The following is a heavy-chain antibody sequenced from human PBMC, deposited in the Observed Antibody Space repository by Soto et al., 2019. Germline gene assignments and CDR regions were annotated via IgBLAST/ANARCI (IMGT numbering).Heavy chain of an antibody. CDR2: ISGSGGST. CDR1: GFNFSSYA. V-gene: IGHV3-23*01. Sequence: PGGSLRLSCAASGFNFSSYAMSWVRQAPGKGLEWVSAISGSGGSTYYADSVKGRFTISRDNSKNTLYLQMNSLRAEDTAVYYCAKELLRDITMIVVVTNYYYYDMDVWGQGTTVTVSS. J-gene: IGHJ6*02. D-gene: IGHD3-22*01. CDR3: AKELLRDITMIVVVTNYYYYDMDV.